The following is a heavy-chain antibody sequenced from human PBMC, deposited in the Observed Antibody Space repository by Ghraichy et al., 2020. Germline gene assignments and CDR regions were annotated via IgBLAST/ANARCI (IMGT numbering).Heavy chain of an antibody. J-gene: IGHJ2*01. Sequence: GDSLNISCAVSGLTFSNFAMAWVRQAPGKGLEWVSTISGSGGSIWYADSGKGRFIISRDNSRSTFYLQMNSLRAEDTAVYYCAKGKGSGRYVTWSFNIWGRGTPVTVSA. V-gene: IGHV3-23*01. CDR2: ISGSGGSI. CDR3: AKGKGSGRYVTWSFNI. D-gene: IGHD1-26*01. CDR1: GLTFSNFA.